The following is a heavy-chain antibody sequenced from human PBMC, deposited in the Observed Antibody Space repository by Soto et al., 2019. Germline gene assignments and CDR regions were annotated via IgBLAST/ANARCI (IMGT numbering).Heavy chain of an antibody. CDR2: IYYSGST. CDR3: GRLWPYDAFDF. D-gene: IGHD2-21*01. V-gene: IGHV4-59*06. Sequence: SETLSHTCIVSGGSITSYHWSWIRQFPGKGLEWIGYIYYSGSTYYNPSLKSRVTISVDTSKNQFSLKLSSVTAADTAVYYCGRLWPYDAFDFCGQGTMVTVSS. J-gene: IGHJ3*01. CDR1: GGSITSYH.